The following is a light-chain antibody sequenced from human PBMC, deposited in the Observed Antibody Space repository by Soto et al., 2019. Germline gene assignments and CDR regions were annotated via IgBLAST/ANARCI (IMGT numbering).Light chain of an antibody. V-gene: IGKV1-5*01. Sequence: DIQMTQSPSTLSASVGDRVTITCRASRSISRWLAWYQQKPGTAPKLLIYDASSLESGVPSRFSGSGSGTEFILTNSSLQPDDFATYYCQQYTSYSVYTFGQGTKLEIK. J-gene: IGKJ2*01. CDR2: DAS. CDR1: RSISRW. CDR3: QQYTSYSVYT.